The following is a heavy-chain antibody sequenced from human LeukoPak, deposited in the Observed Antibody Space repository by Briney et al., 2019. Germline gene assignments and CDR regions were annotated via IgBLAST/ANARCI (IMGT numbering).Heavy chain of an antibody. CDR3: ARGGYHHGFDI. CDR1: GFTFNSYW. Sequence: GESLKISCAASGFTFNSYWFHWVRQAPGKGLVWVSRINSDGSDTIYADSVKGRFTISRDNAKSTVYLQMNSLKAEDTAVYYCARGGYHHGFDIWGQGTMVTVSS. CDR2: INSDGSDT. V-gene: IGHV3-74*01. D-gene: IGHD2-15*01. J-gene: IGHJ3*02.